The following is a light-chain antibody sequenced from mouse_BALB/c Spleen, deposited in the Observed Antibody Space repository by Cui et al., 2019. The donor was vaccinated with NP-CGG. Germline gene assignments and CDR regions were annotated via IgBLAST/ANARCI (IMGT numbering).Light chain of an antibody. CDR2: GTN. CDR1: TGAVTTNNY. V-gene: IGLV1*01. J-gene: IGLJ1*01. CDR3: ALWYSNHWV. Sequence: PVVTQESALTTSPGETVPLTCRSRTGAVTTNNYANWVQEKPDHLFTGLIGGTNNRAPGVPARFSGSLIGDKAALTITGAQTEDEAIYFCALWYSNHWVFGGGTKLTVL.